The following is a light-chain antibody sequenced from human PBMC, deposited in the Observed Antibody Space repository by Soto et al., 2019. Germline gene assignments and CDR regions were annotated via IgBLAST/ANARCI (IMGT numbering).Light chain of an antibody. V-gene: IGLV2-23*01. Sequence: QSALTQPASVSGSPGQSITISCTGTSSDVGSYNLVSWYQQHPGKAPKLMIYEGTKRPSGVSNRFSGSKSGNTASLTIAGLQAEDEAYYYCCSYAGSGTSGYVFGSVTKVTVL. J-gene: IGLJ1*01. CDR1: SSDVGSYNL. CDR2: EGT. CDR3: CSYAGSGTSGYV.